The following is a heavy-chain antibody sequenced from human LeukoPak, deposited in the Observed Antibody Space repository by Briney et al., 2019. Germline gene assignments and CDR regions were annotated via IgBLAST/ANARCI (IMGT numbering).Heavy chain of an antibody. CDR3: ARKGPYGDYFDY. Sequence: SETLSLTCAFSGGSISTYYWSWIRQPPGKGLEWIGCIYYSGSTNYNPSLKSRVTISVDTSKNQFSLELSSVTAADTAVYYCARKGPYGDYFDYWGQGTLVAVSS. V-gene: IGHV4-59*08. CDR1: GGSISTYY. J-gene: IGHJ4*02. CDR2: IYYSGST. D-gene: IGHD4-17*01.